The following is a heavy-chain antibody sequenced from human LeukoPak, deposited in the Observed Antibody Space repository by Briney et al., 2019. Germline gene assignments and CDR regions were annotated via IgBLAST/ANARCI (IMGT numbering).Heavy chain of an antibody. CDR3: ARNVGSVTDY. J-gene: IGHJ4*02. D-gene: IGHD6-25*01. V-gene: IGHV4-59*01. Sequence: SETLSLTCTVSGDSITSNYWNWIRQPPGKELEWIGYISYSGSTNYSPSLKSRVTVAVDTSKNQFSLELNSVTAADTAVYYCARNVGSVTDYWGQGTLVTVSS. CDR1: GDSITSNY. CDR2: ISYSGST.